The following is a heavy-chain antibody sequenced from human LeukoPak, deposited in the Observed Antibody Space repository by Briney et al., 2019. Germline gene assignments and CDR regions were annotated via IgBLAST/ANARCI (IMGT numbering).Heavy chain of an antibody. CDR2: IWYDGSNK. CDR3: ARDSLPYTGYESYAFDI. D-gene: IGHD5-12*01. Sequence: GGSLRLSCAASGFTFSSYGMHWIRQAPGKGLGWVAVIWYDGSNKYYADSVKGRFTISRDNSKNTLYLQMNSLRAEDTAVYYCARDSLPYTGYESYAFDIWGQGTMVTVSS. CDR1: GFTFSSYG. J-gene: IGHJ3*02. V-gene: IGHV3-33*01.